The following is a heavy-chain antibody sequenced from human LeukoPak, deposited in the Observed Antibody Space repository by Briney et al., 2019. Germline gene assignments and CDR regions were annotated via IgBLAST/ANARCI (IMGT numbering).Heavy chain of an antibody. CDR2: IKQDGSEK. CDR3: ARPYCSSTSCYSGWFDP. CDR1: GFTFSSYW. D-gene: IGHD2-2*01. Sequence: PGGSLRLSCAASGFTFSSYWMSWVRQAPGKGLEWVANIKQDGSEKYYVDSVKGRFTISRDNAKNSLYLQMNSLRAEDTAVYYCARPYCSSTSCYSGWFDPWGQGTLVTVS. V-gene: IGHV3-7*01. J-gene: IGHJ5*02.